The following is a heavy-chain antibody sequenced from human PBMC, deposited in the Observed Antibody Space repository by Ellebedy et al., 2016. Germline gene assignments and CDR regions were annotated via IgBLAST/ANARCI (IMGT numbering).Heavy chain of an antibody. J-gene: IGHJ6*03. CDR2: ISRSSSVI. D-gene: IGHD4-23*01. Sequence: GGSLRLSCAASGFTFSSYSMNWVRQAPGKGLEWVSHISRSSSVIYYADSVKGRFTISRDNAKNSLYLQTNSLRAEDTAVYYCARVRTTRNDYGGKPDYYYYMDVWGKGTTVTVSS. CDR1: GFTFSSYS. CDR3: ARVRTTRNDYGGKPDYYYYMDV. V-gene: IGHV3-48*04.